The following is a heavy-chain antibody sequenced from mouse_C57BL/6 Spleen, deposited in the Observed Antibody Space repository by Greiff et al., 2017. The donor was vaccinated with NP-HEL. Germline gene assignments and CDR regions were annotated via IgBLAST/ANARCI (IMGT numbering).Heavy chain of an antibody. CDR3: ARNYYGSSIYAMDY. CDR2: IWSGGST. Sequence: QVQLKESGPGLVQPSQSLSITCTVSGFSLTSYGVHWVRQSPGKGLEWLGVIWSGGSTDYNAAFISRLSISKDKSKSQVFFKMNSLQADDTAIYYCARNYYGSSIYAMDYWGQGTSVTVSS. CDR1: GFSLTSYG. V-gene: IGHV2-2*01. J-gene: IGHJ4*01. D-gene: IGHD1-1*01.